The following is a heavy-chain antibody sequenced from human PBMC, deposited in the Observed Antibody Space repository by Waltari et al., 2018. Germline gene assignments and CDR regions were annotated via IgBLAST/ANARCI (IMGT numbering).Heavy chain of an antibody. J-gene: IGHJ4*02. Sequence: QVQLQESGPGLVKPSETLSLTCTVSGGSISNYFWSWIRQPAGKGLEWIGRIYTSENTNCNPSRKSRVTMSVDTSKNQFALKLNSVTAADTAVCYCARENRGRSYSHFDYWGQGALVTVSS. CDR1: GGSISNYF. D-gene: IGHD1-26*01. CDR2: IYTSENT. V-gene: IGHV4-4*07. CDR3: ARENRGRSYSHFDY.